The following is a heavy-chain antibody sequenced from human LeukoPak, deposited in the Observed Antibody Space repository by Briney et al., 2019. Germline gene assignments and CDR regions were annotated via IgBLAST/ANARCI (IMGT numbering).Heavy chain of an antibody. CDR2: IKYDGSHK. CDR3: ASSHDSSGND. D-gene: IGHD3-22*01. CDR1: GFSFSSCW. V-gene: IGHV3-7*01. Sequence: GGSLRLSCVASGFSFSSCWMAWVRQAPGKGLEWVANIKYDGSHKYYVDSVKGRFTISRDNAKNSVYLQMNSLRVDDTAVYFCASSHDSSGNDWGQGTMVTVSS. J-gene: IGHJ4*02.